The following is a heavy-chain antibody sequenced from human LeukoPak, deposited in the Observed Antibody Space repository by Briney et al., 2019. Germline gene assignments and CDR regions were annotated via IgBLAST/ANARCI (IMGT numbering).Heavy chain of an antibody. CDR1: GGTFSSYA. Sequence: ASVKVSCKASGGTFSSYAISWVRQAPGQGLEWMGGIIPIFGTANYAQKFQGRVTITADESTSTAYMELSSLRSEDTAVYYCARDFRLEWELPSHDAFDIWGQGTMVTVSS. CDR3: ARDFRLEWELPSHDAFDI. D-gene: IGHD1-26*01. J-gene: IGHJ3*02. V-gene: IGHV1-69*13. CDR2: IIPIFGTA.